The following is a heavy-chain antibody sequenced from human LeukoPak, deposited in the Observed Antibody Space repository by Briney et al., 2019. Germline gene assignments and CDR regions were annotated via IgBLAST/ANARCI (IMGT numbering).Heavy chain of an antibody. CDR2: IYYSRST. J-gene: IGHJ3*02. D-gene: IGHD2-21*02. CDR1: GGSISSSSYY. V-gene: IGHV4-39*01. CDR3: ARNHIVVVTAIPGAFDI. Sequence: SETLSLTCAVSGGSISSSSYYWGWIRQPPGKGLEWIGSIYYSRSTYYNPSLKSRVTISVDTSKNQFSLKLSSVTAADTAVYYCARNHIVVVTAIPGAFDIWGQGTMVTVSS.